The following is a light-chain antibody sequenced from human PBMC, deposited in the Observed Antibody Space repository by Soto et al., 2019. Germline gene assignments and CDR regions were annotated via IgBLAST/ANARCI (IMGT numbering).Light chain of an antibody. CDR2: NND. CDR1: NSNIESDV. V-gene: IGLV1-44*01. J-gene: IGLJ3*02. Sequence: QSVVTQPPSASGTPGQRVTISCSGSNSNIESDVISWYQQLPGTAPKLLIYNNDHRPSGVPDRFSGSKSGTSASLAISGLQSDDEADYYCASWDDSVWVFGGGTKLTVL. CDR3: ASWDDSVWV.